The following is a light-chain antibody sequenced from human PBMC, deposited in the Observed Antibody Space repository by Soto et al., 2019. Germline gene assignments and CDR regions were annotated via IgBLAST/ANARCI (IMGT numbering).Light chain of an antibody. Sequence: QRVLTKPASVSGAPGQSITISCTGTSSDVGGYNYVSWYQQHPGKAPKLMIYDVSNRPSGVSNRFSGSKSGNTASLTISGLQAEDEADYYCSSYTSSSTLYVFGTGTKVTVL. J-gene: IGLJ1*01. CDR3: SSYTSSSTLYV. CDR2: DVS. CDR1: SSDVGGYNY. V-gene: IGLV2-14*01.